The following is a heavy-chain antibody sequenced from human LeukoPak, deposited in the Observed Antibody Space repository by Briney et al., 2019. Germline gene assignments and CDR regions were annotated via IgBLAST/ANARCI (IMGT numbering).Heavy chain of an antibody. D-gene: IGHD6-13*01. Sequence: KSSETLSLTCTVSGGSTRGYYWSWLRQPAGERLEWIGRIYSTGNTIYNPSLNSRVTISIDMSKNQFSLKVISVTAADTAVYYCARASSYSSNYIDYWGQGTLVTVSS. CDR1: GGSTRGYY. J-gene: IGHJ4*02. V-gene: IGHV4-4*07. CDR2: IYSTGNT. CDR3: ARASSYSSNYIDY.